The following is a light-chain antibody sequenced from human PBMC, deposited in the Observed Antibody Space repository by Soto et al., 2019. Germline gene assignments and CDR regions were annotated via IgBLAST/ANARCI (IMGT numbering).Light chain of an antibody. CDR3: QQYNNWPWT. V-gene: IGKV3-15*01. Sequence: EIVMTQSPATLSVSPGERATLSCRASQSVSSNLAWYQQKPGQAPRLLIYGASTRATGIPARFSGSGSGTEFTLTISSMHSEDFAVYYCQQYNNWPWTFGQGNKVEIK. CDR2: GAS. CDR1: QSVSSN. J-gene: IGKJ1*01.